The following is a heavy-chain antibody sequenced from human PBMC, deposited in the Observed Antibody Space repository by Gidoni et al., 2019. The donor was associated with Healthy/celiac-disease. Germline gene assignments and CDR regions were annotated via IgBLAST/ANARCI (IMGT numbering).Heavy chain of an antibody. Sequence: QVQLVESGGGVVQPGRSLRLSCAASGFTFISYGMHWVRQAPGKGLEWVAVISYDGSNKYYADSVKGRFTISRDNSKNTLYLQMNSLRAEDTAVYYCAKDHSGSYSFWYFDLWGRGTLVTVSS. CDR3: AKDHSGSYSFWYFDL. V-gene: IGHV3-30*18. CDR1: GFTFISYG. D-gene: IGHD1-26*01. J-gene: IGHJ2*01. CDR2: ISYDGSNK.